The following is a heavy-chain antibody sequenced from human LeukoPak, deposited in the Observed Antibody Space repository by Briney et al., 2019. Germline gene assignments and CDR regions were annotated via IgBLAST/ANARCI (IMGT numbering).Heavy chain of an antibody. Sequence: SETLTLTCTVSGGSNSSYFWSWFRQPPGKGLEWIGYGHYSGTTDYNPSLERRVTMSVDTSKNQFSLRLSSVTAADTAVYYCARQEGLGPWGQGTLVTVSS. D-gene: IGHD6-19*01. CDR2: GHYSGTT. V-gene: IGHV4-59*08. CDR3: ARQEGLGP. CDR1: GGSNSSYF. J-gene: IGHJ5*02.